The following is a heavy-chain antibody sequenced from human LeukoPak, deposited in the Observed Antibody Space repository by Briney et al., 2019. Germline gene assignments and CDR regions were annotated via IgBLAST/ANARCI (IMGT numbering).Heavy chain of an antibody. Sequence: SVKVSCKASGYTFTSYGISWVRQAPGQGLEWMGRIIPILGIANYAQKFQGRVTITADKSTSTAYMELSSLRSEDTAVYYCATEYRSCYDYWGQGTLVTVSS. D-gene: IGHD2-15*01. CDR3: ATEYRSCYDY. V-gene: IGHV1-69*04. CDR1: GYTFTSYG. J-gene: IGHJ4*02. CDR2: IIPILGIA.